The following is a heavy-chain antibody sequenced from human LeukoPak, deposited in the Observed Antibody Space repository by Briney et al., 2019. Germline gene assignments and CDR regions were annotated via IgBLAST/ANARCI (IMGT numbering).Heavy chain of an antibody. D-gene: IGHD1-1*01. CDR2: INPNSGGT. V-gene: IGHV1-2*04. CDR3: ARERGTTGTTGENWFDP. Sequence: ASVKVSCKASGYTFTGYYMHWVRQAPGQGLEWMGWINPNSGGTNYAQKFQGWVTMTRDTSISTAYMELSRLRSDDTAVYYCARERGTTGTTGENWFDPWGQGTLVTVSS. J-gene: IGHJ5*02. CDR1: GYTFTGYY.